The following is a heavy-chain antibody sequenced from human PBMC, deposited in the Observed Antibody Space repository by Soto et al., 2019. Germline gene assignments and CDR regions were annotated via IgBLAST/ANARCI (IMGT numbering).Heavy chain of an antibody. D-gene: IGHD2-8*02. J-gene: IGHJ4*02. CDR3: ARDKITGLFDY. V-gene: IGHV4-59*12. CDR2: IYHSGST. Sequence: PSETLSLTCTVSGGSISSYYWSWIRQPPGKGLEWIGYIYHSGSTYYNPSLKSRVTISVDTSKNQFSLKLTSVTAADTAVYYCARDKITGLFDYWGQGTLVTVSS. CDR1: GGSISSYY.